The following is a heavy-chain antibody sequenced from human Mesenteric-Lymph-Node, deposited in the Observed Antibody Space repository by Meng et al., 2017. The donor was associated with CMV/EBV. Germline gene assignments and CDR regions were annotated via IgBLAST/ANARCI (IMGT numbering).Heavy chain of an antibody. V-gene: IGHV3-21*01. D-gene: IGHD1-14*01. Sequence: GESLKISCEASGFTFSSFTMNWVRQAPGKGLEWVSSISRSSIYIYYADSVKGRFTISRDNAKNSLFLQINSLRVEDTAIYYCARGNHGDYWGQGTLVTVSS. CDR2: ISRSSIYI. J-gene: IGHJ4*02. CDR1: GFTFSSFT. CDR3: ARGNHGDY.